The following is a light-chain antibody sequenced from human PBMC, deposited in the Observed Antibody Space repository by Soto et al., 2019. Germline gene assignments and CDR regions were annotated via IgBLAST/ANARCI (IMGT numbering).Light chain of an antibody. CDR2: DAS. J-gene: IGKJ1*01. CDR3: QQYVRSPWT. CDR1: QTVRNNY. V-gene: IGKV3-20*01. Sequence: GLSQSPGTLSLSPGERATLSCRASQTVRNNYLAWYQQKPGQAPRLLIYDASSRATGIPDRFSGGGSGTDFTLTISRLEPEDFAVYYCQQYVRSPWTFGQGTKVDI.